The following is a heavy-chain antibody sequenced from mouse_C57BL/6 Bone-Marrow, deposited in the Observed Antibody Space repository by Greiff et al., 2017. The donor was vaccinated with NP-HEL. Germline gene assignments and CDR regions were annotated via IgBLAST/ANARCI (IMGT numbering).Heavy chain of an antibody. D-gene: IGHD1-1*02. Sequence: EVQGVESGGGLVKPGGSLKFSCAASGFTLSSYAMSWVRQTPEKRLEWVATISDGGSYTYYPDNVKGRFTISRDNAKNNLYLQMSHLKSEDTDMSYCYSGGVSFDYWGRGTTLTVTS. CDR2: ISDGGSYT. J-gene: IGHJ2*01. V-gene: IGHV5-4*01. CDR3: YSGGVSFDY. CDR1: GFTLSSYA.